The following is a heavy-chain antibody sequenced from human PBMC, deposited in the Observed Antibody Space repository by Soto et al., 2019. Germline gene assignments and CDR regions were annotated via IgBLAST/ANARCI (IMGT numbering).Heavy chain of an antibody. D-gene: IGHD6-6*01. CDR2: IYHGGST. V-gene: IGHV4-30-4*01. J-gene: IGHJ4*02. CDR1: GDSITSGDYY. CDR3: ARETSSSNFDY. Sequence: SETLSLTCTVSGDSITSGDYYWSWVRQPPGKGLEWIGYIYHGGSTYYQPSLKSRITILRDTSKNQLSLTVSSGTAADTAVYYCARETSSSNFDYWGQGTLVTVSS.